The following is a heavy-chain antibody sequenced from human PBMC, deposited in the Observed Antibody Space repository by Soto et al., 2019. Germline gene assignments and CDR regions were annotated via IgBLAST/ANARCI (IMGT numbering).Heavy chain of an antibody. CDR1: GGSISHYY. J-gene: IGHJ5*02. D-gene: IGHD3-10*01. Sequence: QVQLQESGPGLVKPSETLSLTCSVSGGSISHYYWSWIRQSPGKGLEWIGYIYGSGSANYNPSLHRRVTTTVAPHTTQFAFKLTSWTAADTTVYYCARTTIIVWFGASAPDWFDPWGQGTLVTVSS. CDR2: IYGSGSA. V-gene: IGHV4-59*01. CDR3: ARTTIIVWFGASAPDWFDP.